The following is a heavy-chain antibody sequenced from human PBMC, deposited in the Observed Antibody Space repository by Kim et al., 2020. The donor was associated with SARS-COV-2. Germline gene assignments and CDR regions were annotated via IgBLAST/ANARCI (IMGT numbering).Heavy chain of an antibody. CDR1: GGSFSGYY. D-gene: IGHD6-25*01. CDR3: GRGPWAAGYFQH. CDR2: INHSGST. J-gene: IGHJ1*01. V-gene: IGHV4-34*01. Sequence: SETLSLTCAVYGGSFSGYYWSWIRQPPGKGLEWIGEINHSGSTNYNPSLKSRVTISVDTSKNQFSLKLSSVTAADTAVYYCGRGPWAAGYFQHWGQGTLVTVSS.